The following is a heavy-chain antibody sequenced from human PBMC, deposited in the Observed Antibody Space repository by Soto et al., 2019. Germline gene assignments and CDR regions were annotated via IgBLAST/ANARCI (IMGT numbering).Heavy chain of an antibody. CDR3: VKDRWIDS. Sequence: AGGSLRLSCSASGFIFSSYAMHWVRQVPGKGLQYVSSISSNGGPTYYTDSVRGRFTISRDNSKNTLYLQMNSLRAEDTAIYYCVKDRWIDSWGKGTLVTVSS. D-gene: IGHD2-15*01. V-gene: IGHV3-64D*06. CDR2: ISSNGGPT. J-gene: IGHJ4*02. CDR1: GFIFSSYA.